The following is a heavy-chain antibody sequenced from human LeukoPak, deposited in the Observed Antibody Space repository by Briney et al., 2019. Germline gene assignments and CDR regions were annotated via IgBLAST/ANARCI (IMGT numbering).Heavy chain of an antibody. CDR2: ISSSGST. CDR3: ARGDITIFGVAPFDY. Sequence: SETLSLTCTVSGDSISSGDYYWSWIRQPAGKGLEWIGRISSSGSTNYNPSLKSRVTISVDTSKNQFSLKLSSVTAADTAVYYCARGDITIFGVAPFDYWGQGTLVTVSS. D-gene: IGHD3-3*01. V-gene: IGHV4-61*02. J-gene: IGHJ4*02. CDR1: GDSISSGDYY.